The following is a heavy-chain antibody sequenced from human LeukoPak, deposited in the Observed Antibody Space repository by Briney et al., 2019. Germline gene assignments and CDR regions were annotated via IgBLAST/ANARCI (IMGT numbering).Heavy chain of an antibody. V-gene: IGHV1-18*04. J-gene: IGHJ5*02. D-gene: IGHD3-10*01. CDR3: ARGSDYYGSGSYKSWFDP. Sequence: ASVKVSCKASGYTFTSYGISWVRQAPGQGLEWMGWISAYNGNTNYAQKLQGRVTMTTVTSTSTAYMELRSLRSDDTAVYYCARGSDYYGSGSYKSWFDPWGQGTLVTVSS. CDR1: GYTFTSYG. CDR2: ISAYNGNT.